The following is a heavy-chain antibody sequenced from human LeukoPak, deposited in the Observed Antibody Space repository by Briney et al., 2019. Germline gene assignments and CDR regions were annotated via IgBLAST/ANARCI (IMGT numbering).Heavy chain of an antibody. J-gene: IGHJ4*02. D-gene: IGHD2-15*01. Sequence: SETLSLTCAVYGGSFSGYYWSWIRQPPGKGLEWIGETSHSGSTNYSPSLESRVTISADTSKNQFSLKLTSVTAADTAVYYCARVERLGYGDYWGQGTLVTVSS. CDR1: GGSFSGYY. CDR2: TSHSGST. V-gene: IGHV4-34*01. CDR3: ARVERLGYGDY.